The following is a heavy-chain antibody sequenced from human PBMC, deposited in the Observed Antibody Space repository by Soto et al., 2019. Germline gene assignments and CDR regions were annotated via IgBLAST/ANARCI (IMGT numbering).Heavy chain of an antibody. CDR1: GYTFTGYY. J-gene: IGHJ6*02. V-gene: IGHV1-2*04. CDR2: INPNGGGT. Sequence: GASVKVSCKASGYTFTGYYMHWVRQAPGQGLEWMGWINPNGGGTNYAQKFQGWVTMTRETSISTAYMELSRLRSDDTAVYYCARGLGVRFLHWFLKKSGESGIDVWGQGTTVTIPS. D-gene: IGHD3-3*01. CDR3: ARGLGVRFLHWFLKKSGESGIDV.